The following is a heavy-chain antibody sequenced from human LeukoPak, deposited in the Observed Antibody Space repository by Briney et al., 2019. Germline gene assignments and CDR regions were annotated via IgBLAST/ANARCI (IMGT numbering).Heavy chain of an antibody. CDR2: IKEDGGRE. J-gene: IGHJ4*02. CDR3: ARDGGYSAFDY. V-gene: IGHV3-7*01. D-gene: IGHD1-26*01. Sequence: GGSLRLSCAASGFAFSRSWMTWIRQVPGKGLEFVANIKEDGGRENFASSVKGRFTISRDNAKDSLYLQMNNLRVEDTAVYYCARDGGYSAFDYWGQGALVTVSS. CDR1: GFAFSRSW.